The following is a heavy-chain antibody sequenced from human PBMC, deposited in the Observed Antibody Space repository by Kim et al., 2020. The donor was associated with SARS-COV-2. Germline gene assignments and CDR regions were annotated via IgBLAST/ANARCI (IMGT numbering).Heavy chain of an antibody. J-gene: IGHJ6*02. CDR3: ALGDYYYGLYV. V-gene: IGHV1-46*02. CDR1: GGSFNNNY. Sequence: ASVQVSCEASGGSFNNNYIHWVRQAPGQGPEWMGIIDPRGGSRSHAQTFQGRVTMTSDTATGTVHMELTSLTPDDTAVYYCALGDYYYGLYVWGPGTTVTVSS. D-gene: IGHD3-16*01. CDR2: IDPRGGSR.